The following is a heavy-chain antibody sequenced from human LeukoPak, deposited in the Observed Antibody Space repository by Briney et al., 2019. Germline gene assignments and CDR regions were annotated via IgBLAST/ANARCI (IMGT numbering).Heavy chain of an antibody. J-gene: IGHJ4*02. V-gene: IGHV4-59*08. D-gene: IGHD3-22*01. CDR2: IYYSGST. Sequence: SETLSLTFPVSGGSISSYYWSWIREPPGKGLEWIGDIYYSGSTNYNPSLKSRVTISVDTSKNQFSLKLSSVTAADTAVYYCARRLIYYYDSSGYYFYDVFDYWGQGTLVTVSS. CDR1: GGSISSYY. CDR3: ARRLIYYYDSSGYYFYDVFDY.